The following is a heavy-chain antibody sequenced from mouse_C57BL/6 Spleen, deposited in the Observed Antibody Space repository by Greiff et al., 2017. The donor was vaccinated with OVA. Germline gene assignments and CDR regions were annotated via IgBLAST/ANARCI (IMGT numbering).Heavy chain of an antibody. V-gene: IGHV1-63*01. Sequence: QVQLQQSGAELVRPGTSVKMSCKASGYTFTNYWIGWAKQRPGHGLEWIGDIYPGGSYTNYNEKFKGKATLTADKSSSTAYMQFSSLTSEDSAIYYCARYGNYEDWYFDVWGTGTTVTVSS. CDR1: GYTFTNYW. CDR2: IYPGGSYT. CDR3: ARYGNYEDWYFDV. J-gene: IGHJ1*03. D-gene: IGHD2-10*02.